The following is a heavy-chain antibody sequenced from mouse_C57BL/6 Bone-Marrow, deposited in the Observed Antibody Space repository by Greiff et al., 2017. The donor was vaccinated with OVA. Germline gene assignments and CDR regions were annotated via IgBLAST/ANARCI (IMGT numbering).Heavy chain of an antibody. CDR2: IYPGDGDT. J-gene: IGHJ4*01. V-gene: IGHV1-82*01. Sequence: QVQLQQSGPELVKPGASVKISCKASGYAFSSSWMNWVKQRPGKGLEWIGRIYPGDGDTNYNGKFKGKATLTADKSSSTAYMQLSSLTSEDSAVYFCARGDYDEGGYAMDYWGQGTSVTVSS. D-gene: IGHD2-4*01. CDR3: ARGDYDEGGYAMDY. CDR1: GYAFSSSW.